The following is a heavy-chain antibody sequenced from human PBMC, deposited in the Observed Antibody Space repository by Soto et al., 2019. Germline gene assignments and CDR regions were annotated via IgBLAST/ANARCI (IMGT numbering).Heavy chain of an antibody. J-gene: IGHJ4*02. CDR2: ISSLGSTI. V-gene: IGHV3-48*03. CDR1: GFTFSNYE. D-gene: IGHD4-17*01. CDR3: ARDIRTLYYFDF. Sequence: GGSLRLSCAASGFTFSNYEMNWVRQAPGKGLEWVSYISSLGSTIYYADSVKGRFTISRDNAKDSLYLQMNSLRAEDTAVYYCARDIRTLYYFDFWGQGTLVTVSS.